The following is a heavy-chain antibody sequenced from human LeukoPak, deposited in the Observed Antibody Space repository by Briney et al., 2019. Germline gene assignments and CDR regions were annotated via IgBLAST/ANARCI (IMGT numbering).Heavy chain of an antibody. Sequence: ASVKVSCKASGYTFTGYYMHWVRQAPGQGLEWMGWINPNSGGTNYAQKFQGRVTMTRDTSISTAYMELSSLRSEDTAVYYCARDPLPSYGSGSYYNALDYWGQGTLVTVSS. J-gene: IGHJ4*02. D-gene: IGHD3-10*01. CDR3: ARDPLPSYGSGSYYNALDY. CDR1: GYTFTGYY. V-gene: IGHV1-2*02. CDR2: INPNSGGT.